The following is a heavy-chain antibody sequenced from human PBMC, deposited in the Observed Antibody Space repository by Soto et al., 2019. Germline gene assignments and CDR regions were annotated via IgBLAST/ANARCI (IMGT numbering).Heavy chain of an antibody. CDR2: ISWNSGSI. V-gene: IGHV3-9*01. D-gene: IGHD1-26*01. Sequence: EVQLVESGGGLVQPGRSLRLSCAASGFTFDDYAMHWVRQAPGKGLEWVSGISWNSGSIGYADSVKGRFTISRDNAKNSLYLQMNSLRAEDTALYYCAKNRVGALYGMDVWGQGTTVTVSS. CDR3: AKNRVGALYGMDV. CDR1: GFTFDDYA. J-gene: IGHJ6*02.